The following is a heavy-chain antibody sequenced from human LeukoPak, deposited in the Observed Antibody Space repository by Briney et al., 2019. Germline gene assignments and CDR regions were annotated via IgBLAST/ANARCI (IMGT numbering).Heavy chain of an antibody. CDR3: IRDFQSADL. J-gene: IGHJ5*02. CDR1: GFTFNYAW. CDR2: IYVDGRTT. Sequence: GGSLRLSCAASGFTFNYAWMSWVRQPPGKGLVWVSRIYVDGRTTNYADSVKGRFTISRDNAKNTVYLEMNSLSVEDTATYYCIRDFQSADLWGQGTLVTVTS. V-gene: IGHV3-74*01.